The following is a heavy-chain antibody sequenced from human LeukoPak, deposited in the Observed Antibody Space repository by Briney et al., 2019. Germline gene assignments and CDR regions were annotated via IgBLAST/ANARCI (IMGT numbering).Heavy chain of an antibody. D-gene: IGHD5-24*01. Sequence: GGSLRLSCAASGFTFSSYSMNWVRQAPGKGLEWVSGISGSGGSTYYADSVKGRFTISRDKSKNTLYLQMNSLRAEDTAVYYCAKERGNGYNYNFDYWGQGTLVTVSS. CDR2: ISGSGGST. V-gene: IGHV3-23*01. CDR1: GFTFSSYS. J-gene: IGHJ4*02. CDR3: AKERGNGYNYNFDY.